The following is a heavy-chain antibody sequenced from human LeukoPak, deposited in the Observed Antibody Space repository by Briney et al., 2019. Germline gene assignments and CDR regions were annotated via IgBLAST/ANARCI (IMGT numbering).Heavy chain of an antibody. CDR3: AREDGIKWELLGYFDY. Sequence: GGSLRLSCAASGFTFSSYSMNWVRQVPGKGLEWVSSISSSSSYIYYADSVKGRFTISRDNAKNSLYLQMNSLRAEDTAVYYCAREDGIKWELLGYFDYWGQGTLVTVSS. D-gene: IGHD1-26*01. V-gene: IGHV3-21*01. J-gene: IGHJ4*02. CDR2: ISSSSSYI. CDR1: GFTFSSYS.